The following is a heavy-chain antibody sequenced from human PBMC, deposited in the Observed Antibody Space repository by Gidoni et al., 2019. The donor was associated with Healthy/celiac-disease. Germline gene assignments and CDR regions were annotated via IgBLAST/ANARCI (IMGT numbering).Heavy chain of an antibody. J-gene: IGHJ4*02. D-gene: IGHD6-19*01. V-gene: IGHV3-33*01. Sequence: QVQLVESGGGVVQPGRSLSLSCAASGFTFSISGMHWVRQARGKGLEGVAVIWYDGRNKNYANSVKGRFTISRDNSKNTLYLQMNSLRAEDTAVYYCAWSLNRSGWYWFDYWGQGTLVTVSS. CDR1: GFTFSISG. CDR2: IWYDGRNK. CDR3: AWSLNRSGWYWFDY.